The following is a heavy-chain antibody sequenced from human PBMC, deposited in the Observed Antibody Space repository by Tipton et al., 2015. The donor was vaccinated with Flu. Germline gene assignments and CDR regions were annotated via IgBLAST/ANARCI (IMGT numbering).Heavy chain of an antibody. D-gene: IGHD2-21*02. V-gene: IGHV4-39*07. CDR1: GDSIRSSTDF. J-gene: IGHJ6*02. CDR3: ARDVGPQIKVTGGLDV. CDR2: IYYTGST. Sequence: TLSLTCTVSGDSIRSSTDFWAWIRQSPGKGLEWIGTIYYTGSTYYNVSLKSRVTISVDTSKNQFSLKLSSVTAADTAVYYCARDVGPQIKVTGGLDVWGQGTTVTVSS.